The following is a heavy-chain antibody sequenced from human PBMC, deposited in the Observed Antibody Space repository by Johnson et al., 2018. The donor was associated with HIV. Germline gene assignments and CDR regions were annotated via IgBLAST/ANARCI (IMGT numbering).Heavy chain of an antibody. J-gene: IGHJ3*02. CDR1: GFTFSSYA. Sequence: QVQLVESGGGVVQPGRSLRLSCAASGFTFSSYAMHWVRQAPGKGLEWVAVISYDGSNKYYADSVKGRFTISRDNSKNTLYLQMNSLRAEDTAVYYCARGGAYCGGECNAFDIWGQGTMVTVSS. CDR2: ISYDGSNK. D-gene: IGHD2-21*01. V-gene: IGHV3-30-3*01. CDR3: ARGGAYCGGECNAFDI.